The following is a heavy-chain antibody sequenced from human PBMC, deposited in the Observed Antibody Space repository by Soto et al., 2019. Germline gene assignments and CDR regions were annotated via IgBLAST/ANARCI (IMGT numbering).Heavy chain of an antibody. CDR2: IFSNDEK. CDR3: ARINGWNNAFDI. Sequence: DLEWLAHIFSNDEKSYSTSLKSRLTISKDTSKSQVVLTMTNMDPVDTATYYCARINGWNNAFDIWGQGTMVTVSS. J-gene: IGHJ3*02. V-gene: IGHV2-26*01. D-gene: IGHD1-1*01.